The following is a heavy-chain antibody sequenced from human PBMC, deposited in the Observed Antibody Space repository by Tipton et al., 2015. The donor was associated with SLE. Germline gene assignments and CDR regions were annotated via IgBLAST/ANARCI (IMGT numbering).Heavy chain of an antibody. V-gene: IGHV3-23*01. J-gene: IGHJ3*02. CDR3: ARERSDDAFDI. CDR2: FSGSGGAT. D-gene: IGHD4-17*01. CDR1: GFTFSNYA. Sequence: GSLRLSCTASGFTFSNYAMAWVRQAPGKGLAWVSTFSGSGGATYHADSVKGRFMISRDNSKNTLYLQMNSLRAEDTAVYYCARERSDDAFDIWGQGTMVTVSS.